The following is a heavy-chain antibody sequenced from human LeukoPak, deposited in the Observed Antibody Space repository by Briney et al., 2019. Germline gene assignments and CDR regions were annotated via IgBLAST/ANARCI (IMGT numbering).Heavy chain of an antibody. CDR1: GFTFSSYA. CDR3: ARSATVGAKTNYYGMDV. D-gene: IGHD1-26*01. V-gene: IGHV3-23*01. CDR2: ISGSGDGT. Sequence: GGSLRLSCAASGFTFSSYAMSWVRQAPGKGLEWVSAISGSGDGTYYADSVKGRFTTSRDNAKNSLYLQMNSLRAEDTAVYYCARSATVGAKTNYYGMDVWGQGTTVTVSS. J-gene: IGHJ6*02.